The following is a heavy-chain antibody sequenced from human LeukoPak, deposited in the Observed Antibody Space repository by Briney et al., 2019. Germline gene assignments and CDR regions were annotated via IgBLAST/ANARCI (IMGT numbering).Heavy chain of an antibody. V-gene: IGHV3-7*01. Sequence: GGSLSLSCAASGFTFSSYNMNWVRQAPGKGLEWVANIKQDGSEKYYVDSVKGRFTNSRDNAKNSLYLQMNSPRAEDTAVYYCARDLRDYYYYYMDVWGKGTTVTVSS. CDR2: IKQDGSEK. CDR1: GFTFSSYN. D-gene: IGHD3-9*01. J-gene: IGHJ6*03. CDR3: ARDLRDYYYYYMDV.